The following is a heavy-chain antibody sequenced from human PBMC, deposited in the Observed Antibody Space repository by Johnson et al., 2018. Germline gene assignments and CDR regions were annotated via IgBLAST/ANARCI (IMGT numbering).Heavy chain of an antibody. CDR3: ARHVGAPLYPPVRDFGY. V-gene: IGHV4-59*01. Sequence: QVQLQESGPGLVKPSETLSLTCNVSGGSISTYYWNWLRQSPGKGLEWIGNIYYTGSTNYNPSLKSRVPLSMDTSKNQFSLQLSAVTPADTAVYFCARHVGAPLYPPVRDFGYWGQGTLVTVSS. D-gene: IGHD3-16*01. J-gene: IGHJ4*02. CDR2: IYYTGST. CDR1: GGSISTYY.